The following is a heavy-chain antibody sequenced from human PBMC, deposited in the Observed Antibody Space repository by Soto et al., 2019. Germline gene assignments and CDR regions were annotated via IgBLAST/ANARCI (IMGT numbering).Heavy chain of an antibody. CDR3: ARHRGSGWYNLDY. Sequence: SETLSLTCTVSGGSISSSSYYWGWIRQPPGKGLEWIGSIYYSGSAYYNPSLKSRVTISVDTSKSQFSLKLSSVTAADTAVYYCARHRGSGWYNLDYWGQGTLVTVSS. V-gene: IGHV4-39*01. D-gene: IGHD6-19*01. CDR2: IYYSGSA. J-gene: IGHJ4*02. CDR1: GGSISSSSYY.